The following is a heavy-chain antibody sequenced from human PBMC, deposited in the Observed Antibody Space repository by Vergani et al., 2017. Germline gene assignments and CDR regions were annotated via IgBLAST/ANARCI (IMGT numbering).Heavy chain of an antibody. CDR1: GYTFRKYY. Sequence: VPVVPSWAEVKKSGASVKVSCKASGYTFRKYYMHLVPQAPGQGLEWMGIINPSGGHTNYAQKFQGRVTMTRDTSTSTVYMELSSLRSEDTAIYYCARGDYGILTGYRYWGQGTLVTVSA. J-gene: IGHJ4*02. CDR3: ARGDYGILTGYRY. CDR2: INPSGGHT. V-gene: IGHV1-46*03. D-gene: IGHD3-9*01.